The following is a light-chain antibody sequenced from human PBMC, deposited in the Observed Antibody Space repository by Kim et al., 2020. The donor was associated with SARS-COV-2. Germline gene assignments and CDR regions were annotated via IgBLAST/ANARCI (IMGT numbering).Light chain of an antibody. Sequence: VSPVESATLSCRASQTVGSHLAWYQQKPGQAPRLLIYSASTRATGIPPRFRGSGSGTEFTLTISSLQSEDSAIYYCQHHNNWPPYTFGQGTKLEI. CDR1: QTVGSH. J-gene: IGKJ2*01. CDR3: QHHNNWPPYT. V-gene: IGKV3-15*01. CDR2: SAS.